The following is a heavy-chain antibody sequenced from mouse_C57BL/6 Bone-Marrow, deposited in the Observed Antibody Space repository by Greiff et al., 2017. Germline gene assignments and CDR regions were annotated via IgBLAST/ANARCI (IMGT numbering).Heavy chain of an antibody. CDR2: INSDGGST. D-gene: IGHD3-2*02. V-gene: IGHV5-2*01. J-gene: IGHJ2*01. Sequence: EVNVVESGGGLVQPGESLKLSCESNEYEFPSHDMSWVRKTPEKRLELVAAINSDGGSTYYPDTMERRFIISRDNTKKPLYLQMSSLRSEYTALYYGARHGTAQATNFDYWGQGTTLTVSS. CDR3: ARHGTAQATNFDY. CDR1: EYEFPSHD.